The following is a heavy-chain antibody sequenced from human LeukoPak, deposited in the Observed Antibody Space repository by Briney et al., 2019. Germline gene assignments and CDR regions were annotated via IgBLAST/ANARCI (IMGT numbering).Heavy chain of an antibody. Sequence: GGSLRLSCAVSGSTSSRNFMSWVRQTPEKGLEWVANIDQDGSEKNYVDSVKGRFTISRDNAKNSLFLQMNSLGAEDTAIYYCASGAGWESGYWGQGTLVTVSS. D-gene: IGHD1-26*01. CDR3: ASGAGWESGY. V-gene: IGHV3-7*01. J-gene: IGHJ4*02. CDR1: GSTSSRNF. CDR2: IDQDGSEK.